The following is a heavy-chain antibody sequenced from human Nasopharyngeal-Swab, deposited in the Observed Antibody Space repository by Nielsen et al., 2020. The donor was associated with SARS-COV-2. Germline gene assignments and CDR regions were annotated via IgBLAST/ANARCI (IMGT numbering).Heavy chain of an antibody. V-gene: IGHV5-10-1*01. D-gene: IGHD5-24*01. CDR2: IDPSDSYT. Sequence: GESLKISCKGSGYSFTSYWITWVRQMPGKGLEWMGRIDPSDSYTIYSPSFQGHVTISADKSVTTAYLQWSSLKASDTAMYYCARVRYNYGDTYYFEFWGQGTLVTVSS. CDR3: ARVRYNYGDTYYFEF. CDR1: GYSFTSYW. J-gene: IGHJ4*02.